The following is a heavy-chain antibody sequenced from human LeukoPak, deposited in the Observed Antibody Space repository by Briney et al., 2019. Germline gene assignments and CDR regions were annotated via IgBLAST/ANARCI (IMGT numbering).Heavy chain of an antibody. D-gene: IGHD3-10*01. V-gene: IGHV4-34*01. CDR1: GGSFSGYS. Sequence: SETLSLTCAVYGGSFSGYSWRWIRQPPGKGPEWIGEINHSGSTNYNPSLKSRVTISVDTSKNQFSLKLSSVTAADTAVYYCASSGRNYYGMDVWGQGTTVTVSS. J-gene: IGHJ6*02. CDR2: INHSGST. CDR3: ASSGRNYYGMDV.